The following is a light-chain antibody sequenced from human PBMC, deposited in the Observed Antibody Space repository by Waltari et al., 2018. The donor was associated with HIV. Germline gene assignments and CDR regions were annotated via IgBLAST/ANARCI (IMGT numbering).Light chain of an antibody. CDR3: CSYAGNYTLV. CDR1: SGDVGAYDY. CDR2: DVN. J-gene: IGLJ3*02. V-gene: IGLV2-11*01. Sequence: QSALTQPRSVSGSPGQSVFISCTGTSGDVGAYDYVSWYQHHPGEAPKLFIYDVNRRPSGVPDRFSASKSGNTASLTISGLQAEDEADYYCCSYAGNYTLVFGGGTKVTVL.